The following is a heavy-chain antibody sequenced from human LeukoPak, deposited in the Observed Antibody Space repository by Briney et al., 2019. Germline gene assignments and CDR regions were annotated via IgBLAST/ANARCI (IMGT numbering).Heavy chain of an antibody. J-gene: IGHJ3*02. CDR3: ARDFLDWGTRTGAFDI. D-gene: IGHD1-1*01. Sequence: GRSLRLSCAASGFTFSNYAVHWVRQAPGKGLECVAGIAYDGSHKDYADSVKGRFTISRDISKNTLYLQMNSLRVEDTAMYYCARDFLDWGTRTGAFDIWGQGTMVTVSS. CDR2: IAYDGSHK. V-gene: IGHV3-30*14. CDR1: GFTFSNYA.